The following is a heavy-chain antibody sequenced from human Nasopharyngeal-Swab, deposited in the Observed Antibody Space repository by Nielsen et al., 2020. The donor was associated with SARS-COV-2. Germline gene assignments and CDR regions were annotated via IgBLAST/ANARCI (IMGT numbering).Heavy chain of an antibody. CDR2: ISGSADTT. Sequence: GESLKISCAASGFTFNNYAMNWVRQAPGKGLEWVSAISGSADTTYYADSVKGRFTISRDNSKKTLFLEMHSLRAEDTAVYYCAKAGDITMILVVKSALGHSDVWGQGTLITVSS. J-gene: IGHJ4*02. CDR3: AKAGDITMILVVKSALGHSDV. CDR1: GFTFNNYA. D-gene: IGHD3-22*01. V-gene: IGHV3-23*01.